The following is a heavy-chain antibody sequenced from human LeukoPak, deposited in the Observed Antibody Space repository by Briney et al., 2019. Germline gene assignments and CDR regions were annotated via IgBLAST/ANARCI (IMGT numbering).Heavy chain of an antibody. CDR2: IGSKAHGGTT. Sequence: GGSLRLSCTASGFSFGDYAMSWVRQAAGKGLEWVGFIGSKAHGGTTEYAASVKGRFTISRDDSESIAYLQMNSLKTEDTAVYYCTRPLYYYDSGSYDYWGQGTLVTVSS. D-gene: IGHD3-10*01. CDR1: GFSFGDYA. V-gene: IGHV3-49*04. CDR3: TRPLYYYDSGSYDY. J-gene: IGHJ4*02.